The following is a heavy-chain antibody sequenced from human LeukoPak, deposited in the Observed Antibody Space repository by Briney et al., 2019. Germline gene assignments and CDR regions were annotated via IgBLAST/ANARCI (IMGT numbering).Heavy chain of an antibody. CDR1: GYSISSGYY. J-gene: IGHJ6*03. CDR3: ARCRSGITMVWGVINYYYYMDV. CDR2: IYHSGST. D-gene: IGHD3-10*01. Sequence: SETLSLTCTVSGYSISSGYYWGWIRQPPGKGLEWIGSIYHSGSTYYNPSLKSRVTISVDTSKNQFSLKLSSVTAADTAVYYCARCRSGITMVWGVINYYYYMDVWGKGTTVTISS. V-gene: IGHV4-38-2*02.